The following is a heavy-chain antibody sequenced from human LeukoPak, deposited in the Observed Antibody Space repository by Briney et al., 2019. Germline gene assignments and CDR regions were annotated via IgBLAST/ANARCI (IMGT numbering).Heavy chain of an antibody. Sequence: GGSLRLSCTASGFTLGDYAMSWFRQAPGKGLEWVSTISGGGGSTYYADSVKGRFTISRDNSKNTLYLQVNSLRAEDTAVYYCAKGGKWDVTPFDYWGRELWSPSPQ. J-gene: IGHJ4*02. CDR1: GFTLGDYA. V-gene: IGHV3-23*01. CDR2: ISGGGGST. D-gene: IGHD1-26*01. CDR3: AKGGKWDVTPFDY.